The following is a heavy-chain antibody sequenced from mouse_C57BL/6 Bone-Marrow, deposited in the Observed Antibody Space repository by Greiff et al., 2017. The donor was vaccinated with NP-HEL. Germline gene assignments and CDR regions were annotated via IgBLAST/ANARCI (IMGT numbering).Heavy chain of an antibody. CDR2: IYPSDSET. J-gene: IGHJ2*01. CDR3: ASLRQGGY. V-gene: IGHV1-61*01. D-gene: IGHD1-2*01. Sequence: VQLQQPGAELVRPGSSVKLSCKASGYTFTSYWLDWVKQRPGQGLEWIGNIYPSDSETHYNQKFKDKATLTVDKSSSTAYMQLSSLTSEDSAVYYCASLRQGGYWGQGTTLTVSS. CDR1: GYTFTSYW.